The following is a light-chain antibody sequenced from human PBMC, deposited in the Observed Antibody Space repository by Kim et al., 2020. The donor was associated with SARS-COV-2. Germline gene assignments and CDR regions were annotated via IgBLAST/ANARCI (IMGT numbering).Light chain of an antibody. CDR3: ATWGDSLGGPV. V-gene: IGLV1-44*01. CDR2: SND. Sequence: GQRVTIACSGSSSNIGSKTVTWYQHLPGTAPKLLIYSNDQRPSGVTDRFSGSKSGTSASLAISGLQSEDEADYYCATWGDSLGGPVFGGGTQLTVL. CDR1: SSNIGSKT. J-gene: IGLJ3*02.